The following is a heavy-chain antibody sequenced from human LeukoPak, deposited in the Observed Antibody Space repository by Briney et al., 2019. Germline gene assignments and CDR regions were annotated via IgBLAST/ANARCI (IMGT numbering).Heavy chain of an antibody. V-gene: IGHV3-7*01. CDR3: ARSLVYYDSLDY. CDR2: IKQDGSEK. Sequence: PGGSLRLSCAASGFTFSGYWMSWVRQAPGKGLEWVANIKQDGSEKYYVDSVKGRFTISRDNAKNSLYLQMNSLRAEDTAVYYCARSLVYYDSLDYWGQGTLVTVSS. J-gene: IGHJ4*02. D-gene: IGHD3-22*01. CDR1: GFTFSGYW.